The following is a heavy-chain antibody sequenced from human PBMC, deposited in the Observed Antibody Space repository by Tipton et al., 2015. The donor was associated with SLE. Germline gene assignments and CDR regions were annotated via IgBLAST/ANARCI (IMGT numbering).Heavy chain of an antibody. CDR3: ARKTAYCSGADCYIDAFDI. D-gene: IGHD2-15*01. V-gene: IGHV4-31*03. J-gene: IGHJ3*02. Sequence: LRLSCTVSGGSISSGGYYWTWIRQLPGKGLEWIGYIYYSGNTYYNPSLGSRLTISVDTSKDQFSLRLTSVTAADTAVYYCARKTAYCSGADCYIDAFDIWGQGTMVIVSS. CDR1: GGSISSGGYY. CDR2: IYYSGNT.